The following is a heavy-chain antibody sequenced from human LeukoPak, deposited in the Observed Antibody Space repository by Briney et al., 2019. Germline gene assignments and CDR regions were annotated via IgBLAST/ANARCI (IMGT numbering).Heavy chain of an antibody. J-gene: IGHJ4*02. CDR3: ARHYYDNTGYYYLDY. CDR1: GGAFTGSTYY. CDR2: MDYSGST. V-gene: IGHV4-39*01. Sequence: PSETLSLTCNVSGGAFTGSTYYWAWIRQPPGKGLEWIGRMDYSGSTYFNPSLKSRVTISVDKSKNQFSLKLTSVTAADTAIYHCARHYYDNTGYYYLDYWGQGTLVTVSS. D-gene: IGHD3-22*01.